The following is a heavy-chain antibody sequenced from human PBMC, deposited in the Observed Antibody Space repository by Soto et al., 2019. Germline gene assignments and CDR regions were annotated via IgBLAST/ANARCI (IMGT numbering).Heavy chain of an antibody. CDR3: ARGRRAVAGLKEGWFDP. Sequence: QVQLQQWGAGLLKPSETLSLTCAVYGGSFSGYYWSWIRQPPGKGLEWIGEINHSRSTNYNPSLKGRVTISVDTSKNQFSLKLSSVTAADTAVYYCARGRRAVAGLKEGWFDPWGQGTLVTVSS. V-gene: IGHV4-34*01. CDR2: INHSRST. CDR1: GGSFSGYY. J-gene: IGHJ5*02. D-gene: IGHD6-19*01.